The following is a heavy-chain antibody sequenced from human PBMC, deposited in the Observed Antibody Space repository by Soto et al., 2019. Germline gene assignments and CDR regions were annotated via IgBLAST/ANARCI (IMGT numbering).Heavy chain of an antibody. J-gene: IGHJ4*02. V-gene: IGHV3-23*01. D-gene: IGHD3-22*01. Sequence: GGSLRLSCAASGFTFSSYAMSWVRQAPGKGLEWVSAISGSGGSTYYADSVKGRFTISRDNSKNTLYPQMNSLRAEDTAVYYCATTITMIVVATTHYFDYWGQGTLVTVSS. CDR1: GFTFSSYA. CDR2: ISGSGGST. CDR3: ATTITMIVVATTHYFDY.